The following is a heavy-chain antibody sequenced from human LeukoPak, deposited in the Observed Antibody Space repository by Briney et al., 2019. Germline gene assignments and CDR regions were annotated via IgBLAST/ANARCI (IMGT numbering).Heavy chain of an antibody. CDR1: GFTFSSYW. D-gene: IGHD4-23*01. CDR3: AKLVTHFDY. Sequence: GGSLRLSCAASGFTFSSYWVHWVRQAPGKGLVWVSRINSDGSITTYADSVKGRFTISRDNAKNTLYMQMNSLRAEDTAVYYCAKLVTHFDYWGQGTLVTVSS. CDR2: INSDGSIT. J-gene: IGHJ4*02. V-gene: IGHV3-74*03.